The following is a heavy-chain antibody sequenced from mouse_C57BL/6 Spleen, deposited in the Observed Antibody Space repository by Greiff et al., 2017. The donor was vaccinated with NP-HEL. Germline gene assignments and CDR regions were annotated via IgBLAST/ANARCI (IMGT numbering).Heavy chain of an antibody. CDR1: GYSITSGYY. J-gene: IGHJ2*01. D-gene: IGHD2-2*01. CDR3: ARGYYGYDPLDY. Sequence: DVHLVESGPGLVKPSQSLSLTCSVTGYSITSGYYWNWIRQFPGNKLEWMGYISYDGSNNYNPSLKNRISITRDTSKNQFFLKLNSVTTEDTATYYCARGYYGYDPLDYWGQGTTLTVSS. CDR2: ISYDGSN. V-gene: IGHV3-6*01.